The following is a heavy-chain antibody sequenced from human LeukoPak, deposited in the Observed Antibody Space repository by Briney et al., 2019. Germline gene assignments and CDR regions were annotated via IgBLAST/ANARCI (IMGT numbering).Heavy chain of an antibody. J-gene: IGHJ6*02. Sequence: GGSLRLSCAASGFTFSSYAMHWVRQAPGKGLEWVAVISYDGSNKYYADSVKGRFTISRDNSKNTLYLQMNSLRAEDTAAYYCARDGGYSSSWYVTPRYYYGMDVWGQGTTVTVSS. CDR2: ISYDGSNK. CDR1: GFTFSSYA. V-gene: IGHV3-30*04. CDR3: ARDGGYSSSWYVTPRYYYGMDV. D-gene: IGHD6-13*01.